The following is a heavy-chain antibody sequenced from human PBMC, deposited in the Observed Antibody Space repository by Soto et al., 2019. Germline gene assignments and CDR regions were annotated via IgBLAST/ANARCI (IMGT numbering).Heavy chain of an antibody. CDR3: VREGDKWNDRS. J-gene: IGHJ5*01. D-gene: IGHD1-20*01. V-gene: IGHV3-74*01. CDR1: GFTFSKNW. CDR2: INKDGSAT. Sequence: EVQLVESGGGSVQPGGSLTLSCAGSGFTFSKNWMHWVRQAPGKGLVWVSRINKDGSATYADFVKGRFTIARDNGKNTLFLLMNSLGYDETDVCYCVREGDKWNDRSWGQGTLVTVSP.